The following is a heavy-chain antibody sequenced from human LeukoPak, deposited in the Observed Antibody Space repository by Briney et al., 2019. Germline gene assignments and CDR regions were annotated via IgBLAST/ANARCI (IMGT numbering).Heavy chain of an antibody. V-gene: IGHV4-34*01. CDR1: GESFSGYY. CDR3: ARHIPLEQLVRAFDI. Sequence: SETLSLTCAVYGESFSGYYWSWIRQPPGKGLEWIGEINHSGSTNYNPSLKSRVTISVDTSKNQFSLKLSSVTAADTAVYYCARHIPLEQLVRAFDIWGQGTMVTVSS. CDR2: INHSGST. D-gene: IGHD6-13*01. J-gene: IGHJ3*02.